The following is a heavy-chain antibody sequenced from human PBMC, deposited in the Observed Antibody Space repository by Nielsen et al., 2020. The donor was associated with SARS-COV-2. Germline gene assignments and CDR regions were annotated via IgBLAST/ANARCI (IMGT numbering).Heavy chain of an antibody. Sequence: GGSLRLSCAASGFTFSRYSMNWVRQAPGKGLEWVSSISSSSSYIYYADSVKGRFTISRDNAKNSLYLQMNSLRAEDTAVYYCARAVGGYCSGGSCSYMDVWGKGTTVTVSS. D-gene: IGHD2-15*01. CDR3: ARAVGGYCSGGSCSYMDV. V-gene: IGHV3-21*01. CDR1: GFTFSRYS. CDR2: ISSSSSYI. J-gene: IGHJ6*03.